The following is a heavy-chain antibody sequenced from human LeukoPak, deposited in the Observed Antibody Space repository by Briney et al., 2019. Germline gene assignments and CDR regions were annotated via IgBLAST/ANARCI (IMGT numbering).Heavy chain of an antibody. Sequence: SETLSLTCAVSGGSFSRPFWSWIRQTPGEGLEWIGEIDHSGRTDYNPSLEGRVTMSVDTSKNQFSLRLTSVTAADTAVYFCARAERRINLARGVFGSHFDSWGQGTLVSVSS. J-gene: IGHJ5*01. CDR3: ARAERRINLARGVFGSHFDS. CDR2: IDHSGRT. CDR1: GGSFSRPF. V-gene: IGHV4-34*01. D-gene: IGHD3-10*01.